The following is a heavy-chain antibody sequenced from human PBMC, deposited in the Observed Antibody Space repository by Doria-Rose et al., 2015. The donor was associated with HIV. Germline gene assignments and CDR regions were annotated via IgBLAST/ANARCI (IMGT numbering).Heavy chain of an antibody. CDR1: GFTFSSHR. J-gene: IGHJ4*02. CDR3: ATGVTLDY. CDR2: ISSTSAYI. V-gene: IGHV3-21*01. Sequence: VQLVQFGGGLVRPGGSLRLSCATSGFTFSSHRINWVRQAPGKGLEWVHSISSTSAYIDYADSVSGRFTISRDNARNSLYLQMDSLRAEDTAIYYCATGVTLDYWGQGTLVTVSS. D-gene: IGHD3-10*01.